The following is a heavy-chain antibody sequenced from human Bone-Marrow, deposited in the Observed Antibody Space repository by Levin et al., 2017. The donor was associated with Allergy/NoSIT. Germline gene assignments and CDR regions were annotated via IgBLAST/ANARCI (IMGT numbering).Heavy chain of an antibody. D-gene: IGHD6-13*01. CDR1: GYIFTDYY. V-gene: IGHV1-2*02. CDR3: ASGIASGGKTYYYYYMDV. Sequence: RGESLKISCKASGYIFTDYYMHWVRQAPGQGLEWMGWINPNTGGTSYSQNFQGRVTMTRDTSISTAYMDLSSLRSDDTAVYYCASGIASGGKTYYYYYMDVWGRGTTVAVSS. J-gene: IGHJ6*03. CDR2: INPNTGGT.